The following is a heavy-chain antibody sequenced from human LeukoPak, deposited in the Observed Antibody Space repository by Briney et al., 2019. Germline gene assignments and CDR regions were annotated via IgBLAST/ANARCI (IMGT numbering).Heavy chain of an antibody. CDR1: GFTFSSYG. J-gene: IGHJ4*02. Sequence: GGSLRLSCAASGFTFSSYGMSWVRQAPGKGLEWVSAISGSGGSTYYADSVKGRFTISRDNSKNTLYLQMNSLRAEDTAVYYCARRGDGYTFDYWGQGTLVTVSS. V-gene: IGHV3-23*01. D-gene: IGHD5-24*01. CDR3: ARRGDGYTFDY. CDR2: ISGSGGST.